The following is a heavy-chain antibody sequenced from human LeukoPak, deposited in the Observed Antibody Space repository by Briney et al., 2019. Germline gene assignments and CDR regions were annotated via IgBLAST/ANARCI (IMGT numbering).Heavy chain of an antibody. CDR2: IYYSGST. CDR1: GGSISSYY. Sequence: SETLSLTCTVSGGSISSYYWSWIRQTPGKGLEWIGDIYYSGSTNYNPSLKSRVTISVDTSKNQFSLKLSSVTAADTAVYYCGAYCSGGSCYASGDYWGQGTLVTVSS. D-gene: IGHD2-15*01. J-gene: IGHJ4*02. V-gene: IGHV4-59*08. CDR3: GAYCSGGSCYASGDY.